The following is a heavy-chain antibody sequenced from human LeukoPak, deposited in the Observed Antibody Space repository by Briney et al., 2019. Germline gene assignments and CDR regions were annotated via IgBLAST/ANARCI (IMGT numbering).Heavy chain of an antibody. CDR2: IYTSGST. CDR1: GGSISSGSYY. Sequence: SQTLSLTCTVSGGSISSGSYYWSWIRQPAGKVLEWIGRIYTSGSTNYNPSLKSRVTMSLDTSQNQFSLKLSSVTAADTAVYYCAGASPDRGFDIWGQGTRVTVSS. V-gene: IGHV4-61*02. D-gene: IGHD3-22*01. J-gene: IGHJ3*02. CDR3: AGASPDRGFDI.